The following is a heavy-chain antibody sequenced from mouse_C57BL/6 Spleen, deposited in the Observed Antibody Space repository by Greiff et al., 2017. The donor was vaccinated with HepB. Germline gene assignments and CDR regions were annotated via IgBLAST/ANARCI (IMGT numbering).Heavy chain of an antibody. D-gene: IGHD2-3*01. CDR1: GFTFSDYG. CDR3: ARTLDGYYGFAY. J-gene: IGHJ3*01. V-gene: IGHV5-17*01. Sequence: EVMLVESGGGLVKPGGSLKLSCAASGFTFSDYGMHWVRQAPEKGLAWVAYISSGSSTIYYADTVKGRFTISRDNAKNTLFLQMTSLRSEDTAMYYCARTLDGYYGFAYWGQGTLVTVSA. CDR2: ISSGSSTI.